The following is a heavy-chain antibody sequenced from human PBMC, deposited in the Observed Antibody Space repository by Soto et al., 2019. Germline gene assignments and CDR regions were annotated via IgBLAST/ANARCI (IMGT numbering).Heavy chain of an antibody. CDR2: INTRFSDT. V-gene: IGHV1-2*02. Sequence: QVQLVQSGAEVKEPGDSVRVYCEASGYTFTSYYIHWVRQAPGQGLEWMGWINTRFSDTTYAQDFQGRVSMTRDMSISTVYMEMSRLTSADTAIYYCARNMDYYYGPGSGNGHGFWGQGTTVTVFS. CDR3: ARNMDYYYGPGSGNGHGF. D-gene: IGHD3-10*01. CDR1: GYTFTSYY. J-gene: IGHJ6*02.